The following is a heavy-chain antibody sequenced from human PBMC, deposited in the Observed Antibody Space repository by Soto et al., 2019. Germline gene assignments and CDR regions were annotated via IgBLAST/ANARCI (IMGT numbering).Heavy chain of an antibody. CDR3: ARVGRADYDILTGYGMDV. V-gene: IGHV1-69*01. J-gene: IGHJ6*02. CDR2: IIPIFGTA. Sequence: QVQLVQSGAEVKKPGSSVKVSCKASGGTFSSYAISGVRQAPGQGLEWMGGIIPIFGTANYAQKFQGRVTITADESTSTAYMELSSLRSEDTAVYYCARVGRADYDILTGYGMDVWGQGTTVTVSS. D-gene: IGHD3-9*01. CDR1: GGTFSSYA.